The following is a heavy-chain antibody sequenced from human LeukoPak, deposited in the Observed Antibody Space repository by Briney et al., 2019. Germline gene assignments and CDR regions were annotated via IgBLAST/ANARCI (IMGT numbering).Heavy chain of an antibody. CDR2: INHSGST. J-gene: IGHJ4*02. D-gene: IGHD3-10*01. CDR3: ARFRPHLWFGELVVGFDY. CDR1: GFNFNNYW. Sequence: PGGSLRLSCAASGFNFNNYWMSWLRQPPGKGLEWIGEINHSGSTNYNPSLKSRVTISVDTSKNQFSLKLSSVTAADTAVYYCARFRPHLWFGELVVGFDYWGQGTLVTVSS. V-gene: IGHV4-34*01.